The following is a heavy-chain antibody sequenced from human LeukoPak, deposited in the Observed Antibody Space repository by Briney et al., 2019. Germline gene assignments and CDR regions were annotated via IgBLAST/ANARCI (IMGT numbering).Heavy chain of an antibody. CDR1: GFTFSTYT. D-gene: IGHD5-24*01. V-gene: IGHV3-7*04. CDR3: TRVGYIDEGIDY. J-gene: IGHJ4*02. Sequence: GSLRLSCAASGFTFSTYTMTWVRQAPGKGLEWVANIKQDGSKKSYVDSVKGRFPISRDNAKNSLYLQMNSLRAEDTAIYYCTRVGYIDEGIDYWGQGTLVTVSS. CDR2: IKQDGSKK.